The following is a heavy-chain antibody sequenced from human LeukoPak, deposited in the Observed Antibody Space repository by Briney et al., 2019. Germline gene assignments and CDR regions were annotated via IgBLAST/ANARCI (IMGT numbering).Heavy chain of an antibody. D-gene: IGHD6-6*01. CDR2: ISYDGSNK. V-gene: IGHV3-30*03. J-gene: IGHJ4*02. Sequence: GGSLRLSCAASGFTFSSYGMHWVRQAPGKGLEWVAVISYDGSNKYYADSVKGRFTISRDNSKNTLYLQMNSLRAEDTAVYYCARTRIAARYFDYWGQGTLVTVSS. CDR1: GFTFSSYG. CDR3: ARTRIAARYFDY.